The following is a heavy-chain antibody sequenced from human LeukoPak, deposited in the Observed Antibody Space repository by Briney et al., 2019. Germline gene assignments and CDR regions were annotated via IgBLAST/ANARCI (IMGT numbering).Heavy chain of an antibody. CDR2: INYSGTT. CDR3: ARDVPSGLFDY. CDR1: GFTFSSYA. J-gene: IGHJ4*02. Sequence: GSLRLSCAASGFTFSSYAMSWVRQPPGKGLQWIGSINYSGTTYYYPSLKSRVTISVDTSKNQFSLKLSSVTAADTAVYYCARDVPSGLFDYWGQGSLVTVSS. D-gene: IGHD3-10*01. V-gene: IGHV4-39*07.